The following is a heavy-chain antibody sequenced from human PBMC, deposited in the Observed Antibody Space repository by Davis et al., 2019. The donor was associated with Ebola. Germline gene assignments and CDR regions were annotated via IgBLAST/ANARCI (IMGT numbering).Heavy chain of an antibody. V-gene: IGHV4-39*01. CDR1: GGSISSSSYY. CDR2: IYYSGST. Sequence: SETLSLTCTVSGGSISSSSYYWGWIRQPPGKGLEWIGSIYYSGSTYYNPSLKSRVTISVDTSKNQFSLKLSSVTAADTAVYYCARQDTIFGVVYLPYFDYWGQGTLVTVSS. CDR3: ARQDTIFGVVYLPYFDY. D-gene: IGHD3-3*01. J-gene: IGHJ4*02.